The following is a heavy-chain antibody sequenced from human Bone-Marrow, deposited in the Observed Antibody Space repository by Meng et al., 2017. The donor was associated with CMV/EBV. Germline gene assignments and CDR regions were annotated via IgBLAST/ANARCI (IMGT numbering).Heavy chain of an antibody. CDR1: GGTFSNYP. J-gene: IGHJ6*02. Sequence: SVMVSCKTSGGTFSNYPINWVRQAPGQGLEWMGRFVPMFNISGFAQRFQGRISISADTSTNTGYMELSRLTSEDTAVYFCARGLRYFDWLSPSNYYYGMDVWSQGTTVTVSS. CDR2: FVPMFNIS. CDR3: ARGLRYFDWLSPSNYYYGMDV. D-gene: IGHD3-9*01. V-gene: IGHV1-69*02.